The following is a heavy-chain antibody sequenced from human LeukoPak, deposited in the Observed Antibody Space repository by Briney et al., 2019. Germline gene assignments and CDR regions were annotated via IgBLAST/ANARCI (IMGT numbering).Heavy chain of an antibody. CDR2: TSGTGDSA. Sequence: GGSLRLSCAASGFTISNYAMSWVRQAPGKGLEWVSGTSGTGDSANYADSVKGRFTISRDNAKNSLYLQMNSLRAEDTAVYYCARGRDGYIKAYYFDYWGQGTLVTVSS. CDR3: ARGRDGYIKAYYFDY. D-gene: IGHD5-24*01. CDR1: GFTISNYA. V-gene: IGHV3-23*01. J-gene: IGHJ4*02.